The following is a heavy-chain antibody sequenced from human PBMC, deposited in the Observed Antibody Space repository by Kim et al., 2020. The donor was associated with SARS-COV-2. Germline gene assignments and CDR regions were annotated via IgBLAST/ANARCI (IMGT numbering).Heavy chain of an antibody. J-gene: IGHJ6*02. CDR3: ARGVKGIIGTLWFGEFPPPLYYYYYYGMDV. CDR1: GGTFSSYA. D-gene: IGHD3-10*01. V-gene: IGHV1-69*13. CDR2: IIPIFGTA. Sequence: SVKVSCKASGGTFSSYAISWVRQAPGQGLEWMGWIIPIFGTANYAQKFQGRVTITADESTSTAYMELSSLRSEDTAVYYCARGVKGIIGTLWFGEFPPPLYYYYYYGMDVWGQGTTVTVSS.